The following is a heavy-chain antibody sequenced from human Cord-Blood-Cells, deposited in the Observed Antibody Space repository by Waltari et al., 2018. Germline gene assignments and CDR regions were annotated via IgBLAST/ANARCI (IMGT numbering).Heavy chain of an antibody. CDR1: GGTFRRYA. D-gene: IGHD3-10*01. J-gene: IGHJ4*02. Sequence: QVQLVQSGAEVKKPGSSVKVSCKAAGGTFRRYAIRLVRQAPGQGLEWMGGLIPIFGTANYAQKFQGRVTITADESTSTAYMELSSLRSEDTAVYYCARGNYGSGSYYLAVYWGQGTLVTVSS. CDR2: LIPIFGTA. V-gene: IGHV1-69*01. CDR3: ARGNYGSGSYYLAVY.